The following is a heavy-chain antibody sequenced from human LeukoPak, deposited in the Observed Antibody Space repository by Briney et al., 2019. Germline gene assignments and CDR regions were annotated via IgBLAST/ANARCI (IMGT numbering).Heavy chain of an antibody. J-gene: IGHJ5*02. CDR3: ARQTRRHYYGSGSPKGVNWFDP. Sequence: SETLSLTCTVSGGSISSGSYYWSWFRQPAEKGLEWIGRIYTSGSTYYNPSLKSRVTISADTSKNQFSLNVSSVTAADTAVYYCARQTRRHYYGSGSPKGVNWFDPWGQGTLVTVSS. CDR1: GGSISSGSYY. CDR2: IYTSGST. D-gene: IGHD3-10*01. V-gene: IGHV4-61*02.